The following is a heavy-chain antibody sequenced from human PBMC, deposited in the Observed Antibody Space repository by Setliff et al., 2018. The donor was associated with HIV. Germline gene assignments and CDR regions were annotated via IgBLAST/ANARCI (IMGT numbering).Heavy chain of an antibody. CDR2: ISGSGGST. CDR1: GFTFSSYA. Sequence: PGGSLRLSCAASGFTFSSYAMSWVRQAPGKGLEWVSVISGSGGSTYYADSVKGRFIISRDNAKNSLYLQMNSLRGEDTALYYCARVMVRGVEYYVDVWGKGTTVTVSS. D-gene: IGHD3-10*01. CDR3: ARVMVRGVEYYVDV. V-gene: IGHV3-23*01. J-gene: IGHJ6*04.